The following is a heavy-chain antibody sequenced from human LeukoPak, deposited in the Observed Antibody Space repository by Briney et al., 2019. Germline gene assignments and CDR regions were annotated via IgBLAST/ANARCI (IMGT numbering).Heavy chain of an antibody. CDR2: INSGGSTT. V-gene: IGHV3-74*01. CDR1: GFTFSDYW. D-gene: IGHD1-7*01. Sequence: PGGSLRLSCAASGFTFSDYWMHWVRQGPGKGLVWVSHINSGGSTTNYADSVKGRFTISRDNARNSLYLQMNSLRAEDTAVYYCARDRDWNSGFDYWGQGTLVTVSS. J-gene: IGHJ4*02. CDR3: ARDRDWNSGFDY.